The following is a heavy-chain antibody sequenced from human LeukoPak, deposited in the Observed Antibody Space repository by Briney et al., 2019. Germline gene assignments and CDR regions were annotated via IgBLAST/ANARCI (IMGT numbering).Heavy chain of an antibody. CDR2: IIPILGIA. CDR3: ARAAPTADIVVVPAALSWYFDL. Sequence: ASVKVSCKASGGTFSSYAISWVRQAPGQGLEWMGRIIPILGIANYAQKFQGRVTITTDESTSTAYMELSSLRSEDTAVYYCARAAPTADIVVVPAALSWYFDLWGRGTLVTVSS. D-gene: IGHD2-2*01. V-gene: IGHV1-69*04. J-gene: IGHJ2*01. CDR1: GGTFSSYA.